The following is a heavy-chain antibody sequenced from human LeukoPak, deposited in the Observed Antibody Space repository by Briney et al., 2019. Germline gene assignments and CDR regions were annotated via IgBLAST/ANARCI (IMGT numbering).Heavy chain of an antibody. J-gene: IGHJ4*02. CDR1: GFTFSSYA. V-gene: IGHV3-23*01. Sequence: PGGPLRLSCAASGFTFSSYAMSWVRQAPGKGLEWVSAISGSGGSTYYADSVRGRFTISRDNSKNTLYLQMNSLRAEDTAVYYCKTKVVHGIDYWGQGTLVTVSS. CDR3: KTKVVHGIDY. D-gene: IGHD4-23*01. CDR2: ISGSGGST.